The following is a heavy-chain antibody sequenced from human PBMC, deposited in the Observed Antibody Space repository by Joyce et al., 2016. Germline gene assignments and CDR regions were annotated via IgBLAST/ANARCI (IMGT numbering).Heavy chain of an antibody. V-gene: IGHV3-33*01. CDR1: GVTFGTYA. CDR2: IWYDGSNK. J-gene: IGHJ1*01. CDR3: ARDRTGVVAASLQH. D-gene: IGHD6-6*01. Sequence: QLQLVESGGGVVQPGRSLRLSCVASGVTFGTYAMHWVRQAPGKGLEWVATIWYDGSNKYYGDSFKGRFTNTRDNSTNTLYLQLNSLRAEDTAVYYCARDRTGVVAASLQHWGQGTLVTVSS.